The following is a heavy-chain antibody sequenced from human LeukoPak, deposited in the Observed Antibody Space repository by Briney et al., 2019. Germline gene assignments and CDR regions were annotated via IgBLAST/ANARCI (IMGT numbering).Heavy chain of an antibody. CDR3: ARQARTTVTPFDY. CDR1: GGSISSSIYY. J-gene: IGHJ4*02. D-gene: IGHD4-17*01. Sequence: PSETLSLTCTVSGGSISSSIYYWGWIRQPPGKGLEWIGSIYYSGSTYYNPSLKSRVTISVDTSKNQFSLKLSSVTAADTAVYYCARQARTTVTPFDYWGQGTLVTVSS. V-gene: IGHV4-39*01. CDR2: IYYSGST.